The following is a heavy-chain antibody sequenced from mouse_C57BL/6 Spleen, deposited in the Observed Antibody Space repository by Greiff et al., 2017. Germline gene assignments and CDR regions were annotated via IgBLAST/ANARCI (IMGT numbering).Heavy chain of an antibody. D-gene: IGHD1-1*01. CDR3: ARDYGNDAMDY. CDR1: GFTFSSYA. J-gene: IGHJ4*01. Sequence: EVQGVESGGGLVKPGGSLKLSCAASGFTFSSYAMSWVRQTPEKRLEWVATISDGGSYTYYPDNVKGRFTISRDNAKNNLYLQMSHLKSEDTAMYYCARDYGNDAMDYWGQGTSVTVSS. V-gene: IGHV5-4*01. CDR2: ISDGGSYT.